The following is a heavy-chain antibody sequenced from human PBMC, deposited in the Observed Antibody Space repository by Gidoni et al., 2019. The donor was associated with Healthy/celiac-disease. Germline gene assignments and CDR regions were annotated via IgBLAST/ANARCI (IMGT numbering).Heavy chain of an antibody. J-gene: IGHJ4*02. CDR3: ARDWLAYSSGWHFDY. CDR1: GFTFSSYA. V-gene: IGHV3-30*04. Sequence: QVQLVESGGGVVQPGRSLRLSCAASGFTFSSYAMHWVRHAPGKGLEWVAVISYDGRNKYYADSVKGRFTISRDNSKNTLYLQMNSLRAEDTAVYYCARDWLAYSSGWHFDYWGQGTLVTVSS. CDR2: ISYDGRNK. D-gene: IGHD6-19*01.